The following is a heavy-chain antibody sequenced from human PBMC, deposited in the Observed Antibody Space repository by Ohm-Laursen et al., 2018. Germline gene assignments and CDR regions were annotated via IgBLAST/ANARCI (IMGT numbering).Heavy chain of an antibody. Sequence: SLRLSCTASGFSFSNYNMNWVRQAPGKGLEWVSAITGSGGSTYYADSVKGRFTISRDNSKNTLYLQMNSLRAEDTAVYYCARAHGGSYFAFDYWGQGTLVTVSS. CDR1: GFSFSNYN. J-gene: IGHJ4*02. D-gene: IGHD1-26*01. CDR3: ARAHGGSYFAFDY. CDR2: ITGSGGST. V-gene: IGHV3-23*01.